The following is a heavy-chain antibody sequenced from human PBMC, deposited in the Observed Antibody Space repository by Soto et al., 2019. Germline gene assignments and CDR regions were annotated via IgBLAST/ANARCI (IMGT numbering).Heavy chain of an antibody. J-gene: IGHJ6*02. CDR1: GGTITRSDHF. Sequence: QLQLQESGPGLVKPSETLSLTCSVSGGTITRSDHFWSWVRQSPGKDLEWLGYIYYSGSTYYNPSLKGRVMMTIDTSKHQFSLNLSSVTAADTAVVYCGRGQTAIDVWGQGTTVTVSS. CDR3: GRGQTAIDV. CDR2: IYYSGST. V-gene: IGHV4-30-4*01. D-gene: IGHD5-18*01.